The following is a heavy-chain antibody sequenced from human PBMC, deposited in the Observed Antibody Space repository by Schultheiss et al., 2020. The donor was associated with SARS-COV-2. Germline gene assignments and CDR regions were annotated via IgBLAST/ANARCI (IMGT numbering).Heavy chain of an antibody. CDR2: INPSGGST. Sequence: ASVKVSCKASGYTFTGYYMHWVRQAPGQGLEWMGIINPSGGSTSYAQKFQGRVTMTRDTSTSTAYMELRSLRSDDTALYYCARGITIFGVVIISYYMDVWGKGTTVTVSS. V-gene: IGHV1-46*01. D-gene: IGHD3-3*01. CDR3: ARGITIFGVVIISYYMDV. CDR1: GYTFTGYY. J-gene: IGHJ6*03.